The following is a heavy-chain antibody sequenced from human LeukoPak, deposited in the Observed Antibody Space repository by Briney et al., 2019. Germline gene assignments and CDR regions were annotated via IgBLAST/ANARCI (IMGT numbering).Heavy chain of an antibody. CDR2: ISGSDGST. CDR3: AKESRRGAISMIVVVTRTYFDY. Sequence: PGGSLRLSCAASGFTVSSNYMSWVRQAPGKGLEWVSGISGSDGSTYYADSVKGRFTISRDNSKNTLYLQMKSLRGEDTAVYYCAKESRRGAISMIVVVTRTYFDYWGQGTLVTVSS. D-gene: IGHD3-22*01. CDR1: GFTVSSNY. V-gene: IGHV3-23*01. J-gene: IGHJ4*02.